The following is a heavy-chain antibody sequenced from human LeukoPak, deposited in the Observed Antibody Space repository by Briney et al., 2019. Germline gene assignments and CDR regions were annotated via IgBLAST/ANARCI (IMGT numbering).Heavy chain of an antibody. V-gene: IGHV1-18*01. Sequence: ASVKVSRKASGYTFTSYGISWVRQAPGQGLEWMGWISAYNGNTNYAQKPQGRVTMTTDTSTSTAYMELRSLRSDDTAVYYCARDPTIFGVVTWFDPWGQGTLVTVSS. D-gene: IGHD3-3*01. CDR3: ARDPTIFGVVTWFDP. CDR1: GYTFTSYG. CDR2: ISAYNGNT. J-gene: IGHJ5*02.